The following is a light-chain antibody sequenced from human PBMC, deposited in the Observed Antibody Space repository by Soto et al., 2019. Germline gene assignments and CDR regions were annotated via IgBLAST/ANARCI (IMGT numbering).Light chain of an antibody. J-gene: IGKJ1*01. CDR3: QQSYNTTWK. CDR1: QGISTY. Sequence: DIQMTQSPSSLSASVGDRVTITCLASQGISTYLNWYQQKPGKAPKLLIYAASSLQSGVPSRFSGSGSQTDLTLTISSLQPEDFATYSCQQSYNTTWKFGKGTKVDI. V-gene: IGKV1-39*01. CDR2: AAS.